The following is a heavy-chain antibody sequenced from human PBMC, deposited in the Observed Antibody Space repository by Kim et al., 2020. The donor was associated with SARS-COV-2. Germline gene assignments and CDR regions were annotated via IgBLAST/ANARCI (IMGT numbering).Heavy chain of an antibody. J-gene: IGHJ6*02. Sequence: ASVKVSCKASGYTFTGYYMHWVRQAPGQGLEWMGRINPNSGGTNYAQKFQGRVTMTRDTSISTAYMELSRLRSDDTAVYYCARDQAAARPSYYYYYGMDVWGQGTTVTVSS. CDR1: GYTFTGYY. V-gene: IGHV1-2*06. D-gene: IGHD6-6*01. CDR2: INPNSGGT. CDR3: ARDQAAARPSYYYYYGMDV.